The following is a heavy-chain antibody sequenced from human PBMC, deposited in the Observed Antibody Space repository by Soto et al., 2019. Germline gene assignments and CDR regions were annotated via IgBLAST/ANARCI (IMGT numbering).Heavy chain of an antibody. CDR1: GGSISSSSYY. CDR2: IYYSGST. CDR3: ARHSGRYYDSSGYYIGTYFDY. J-gene: IGHJ4*02. D-gene: IGHD3-22*01. Sequence: TSETLSLTCTVSGGSISSSSYYWGWIRQPPGKGLEWIGSIYYSGSTYYNPSLKSRVTISVDTSKNQFSLKLSSVTAADTAVYYCARHSGRYYDSSGYYIGTYFDYWGQGTLVTVSS. V-gene: IGHV4-39*01.